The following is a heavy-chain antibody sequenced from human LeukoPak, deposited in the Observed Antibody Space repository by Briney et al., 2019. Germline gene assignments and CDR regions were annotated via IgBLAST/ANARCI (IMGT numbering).Heavy chain of an antibody. D-gene: IGHD6-6*01. CDR1: GGSISSSSYY. J-gene: IGHJ5*02. CDR3: ARESPRLPLIS. Sequence: SETLSLTCTVSGGSISSSSYYWGWIRQPPGKGLEWIGSIYYSGSTYYNPSLKSRVTISVDTSKNQFSLKLSSVTAADTAVYYCARESPRLPLISWGQGTLVTVSS. V-gene: IGHV4-39*07. CDR2: IYYSGST.